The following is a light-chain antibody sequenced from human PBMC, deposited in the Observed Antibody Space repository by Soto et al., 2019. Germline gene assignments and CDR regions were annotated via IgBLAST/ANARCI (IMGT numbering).Light chain of an antibody. Sequence: QSVLTQPPSVSGAPGQRVTISCTGSSSNIGAGYDVHWYQQLPGTATKLLIYGNSNRPSGVPDRFSGSKSGTSAPLAITGLQAEDEADYYCQSYDSSLSGYVFGTGTKLTVL. CDR3: QSYDSSLSGYV. CDR1: SSNIGAGYD. CDR2: GNS. J-gene: IGLJ1*01. V-gene: IGLV1-40*01.